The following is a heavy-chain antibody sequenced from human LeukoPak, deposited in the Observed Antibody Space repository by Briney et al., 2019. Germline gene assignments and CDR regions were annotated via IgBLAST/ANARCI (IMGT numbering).Heavy chain of an antibody. CDR2: ISAYNGNT. J-gene: IGHJ4*02. V-gene: IGHV1-18*01. D-gene: IGHD6-19*01. CDR3: ARAGIAVAGRVNFDY. Sequence: ASVKVSCKASGGTFSSYAISWVRQAPGQGLEWMGWISAYNGNTNYAQKLQGRVTMTTDTSTSTAYMELRSLRSDDTAVYYCARAGIAVAGRVNFDYWGQGTLVTVSS. CDR1: GGTFSSYA.